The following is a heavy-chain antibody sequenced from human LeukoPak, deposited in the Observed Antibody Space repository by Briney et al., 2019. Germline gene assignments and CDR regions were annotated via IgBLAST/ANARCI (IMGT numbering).Heavy chain of an antibody. V-gene: IGHV1-2*02. J-gene: IGHJ4*02. CDR1: GYTFTGYY. D-gene: IGHD1-26*01. CDR2: INPNSGGT. CDR3: ARGLNSGSYLPHLAYFDY. Sequence: ASVKVSCKASGYTFTGYYMHWVRQAPGQGLEWMGWINPNSGGTNYAQKFQGRVTMTRDTSISTAYMELSRLRSDDTAVYYCARGLNSGSYLPHLAYFDYWGQGTLVTVSS.